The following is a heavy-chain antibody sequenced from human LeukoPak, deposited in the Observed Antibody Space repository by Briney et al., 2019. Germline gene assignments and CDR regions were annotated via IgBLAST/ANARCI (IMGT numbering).Heavy chain of an antibody. CDR2: ITSGSSSI. CDR3: ARGMRGYANFDY. Sequence: GGSLRLSCAASGFTFSSYSMNWVRQAPGKGLEWISYITSGSSSIFYADSVKGRFTISRDNAKNSLYLQMNSLRDEDTAVYYCARGMRGYANFDYWGQGTLVTVSS. D-gene: IGHD3-3*01. V-gene: IGHV3-48*02. J-gene: IGHJ4*02. CDR1: GFTFSSYS.